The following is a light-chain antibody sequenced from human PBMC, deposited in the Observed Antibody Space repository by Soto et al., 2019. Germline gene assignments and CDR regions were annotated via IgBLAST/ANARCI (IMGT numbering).Light chain of an antibody. J-gene: IGKJ1*01. CDR3: QQYDRNPPWT. CDR1: QSISGW. CDR2: DAS. Sequence: DIQLTQSPSTLSASVGDRVTLTCRASQSISGWLAWYQQKPGKAPKLLVYDASNLQSGVPLRFSGTRSGTEFTLTITSLQPDDFATYYCQQYDRNPPWTFGQGTKVDIK. V-gene: IGKV1-5*01.